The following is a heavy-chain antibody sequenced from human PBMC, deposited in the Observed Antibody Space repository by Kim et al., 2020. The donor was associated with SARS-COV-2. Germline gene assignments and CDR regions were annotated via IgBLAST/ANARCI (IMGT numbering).Heavy chain of an antibody. Sequence: ASVKVSCKASGYTFTSYYMHWVRQAPGQGLEWMGIINPSGGSTSYAQKFQGRVTMTRDTSTSTVYMELSSLRSEDTAVYYCARDLTVTTQYYYYYYGMDVWGTGTTVTVSS. V-gene: IGHV1-46*03. D-gene: IGHD4-17*01. CDR3: ARDLTVTTQYYYYYYGMDV. J-gene: IGHJ6*04. CDR2: INPSGGST. CDR1: GYTFTSYY.